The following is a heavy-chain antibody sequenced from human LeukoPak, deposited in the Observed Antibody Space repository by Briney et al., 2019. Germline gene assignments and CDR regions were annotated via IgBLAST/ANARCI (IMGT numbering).Heavy chain of an antibody. J-gene: IGHJ4*02. CDR3: ARVRYDSGWYDY. CDR1: GFTFSAYA. D-gene: IGHD6-19*01. V-gene: IGHV3-48*04. Sequence: GGSLRLSCAASGFTFSAYAMAWVHQAPGKGLECVSHITTGGSSIFYADSVKGRFTISRDNAKNSLYLQMNSLRAEDAAVYYCARVRYDSGWYDYWGQGALVTVSS. CDR2: ITTGGSSI.